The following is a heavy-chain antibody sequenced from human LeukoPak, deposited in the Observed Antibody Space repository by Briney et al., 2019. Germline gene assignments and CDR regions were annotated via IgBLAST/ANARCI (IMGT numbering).Heavy chain of an antibody. V-gene: IGHV3-23*01. CDR1: GFTFSSYA. CDR2: ISGSGGSI. Sequence: PGGSLRLSCAASGFTFSSYAMSWVRQAPGKGLEWVSAISGSGGSIYYADSVKGRFTISRDNSKNTLYLQMNSLRAEDTAVYYCAKDHPYYDIYPVSDYWGQGTLVTVSS. J-gene: IGHJ4*02. D-gene: IGHD3-9*01. CDR3: AKDHPYYDIYPVSDY.